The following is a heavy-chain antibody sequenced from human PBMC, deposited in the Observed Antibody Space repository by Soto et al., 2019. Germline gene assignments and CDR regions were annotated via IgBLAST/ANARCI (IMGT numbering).Heavy chain of an antibody. D-gene: IGHD3-3*01. CDR2: INSDESST. CDR3: ARADRVQYDFWSCYYPSYYYYYHLAV. V-gene: IGHV3-74*01. J-gene: IGHJ6*03. Sequence: GGSLRLSCTASGCTFSSYWMHWVRQAPGKGLVWVSRINSDESSTSYADSVKGRFTISRDNAKNTLYLQMNSLRAEDTAVYYCARADRVQYDFWSCYYPSYYYYYHLAVWGQGTTVTVSS. CDR1: GCTFSSYW.